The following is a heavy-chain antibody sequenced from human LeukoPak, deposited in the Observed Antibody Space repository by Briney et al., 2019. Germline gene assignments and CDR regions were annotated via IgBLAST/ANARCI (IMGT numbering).Heavy chain of an antibody. D-gene: IGHD5-18*01. V-gene: IGHV3-74*01. CDR2: INSDGSIT. CDR3: ARDAVDTANAV. Sequence: GGSLRLSCAASGFTFTTYWMHWVRQAPGKGLVWVSHINSDGSITSYADSVKGRFTISRDNAKNTLYLQMNSLRAEDAAVYYCARDAVDTANAVWGQGTTVTVSS. J-gene: IGHJ6*02. CDR1: GFTFTTYW.